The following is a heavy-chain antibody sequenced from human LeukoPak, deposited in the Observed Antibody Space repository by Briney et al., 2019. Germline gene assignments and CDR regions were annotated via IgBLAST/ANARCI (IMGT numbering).Heavy chain of an antibody. D-gene: IGHD4-17*01. CDR2: IYSGGST. CDR3: AKVADQNDYGDYSGVDY. V-gene: IGHV3-53*01. CDR1: EFSVGSNY. Sequence: PGGSLRLSCAASEFSVGSNYMTWVRQAPGKGLEWVSLIYSGGSTYYADSVKGRFTISRDNSKNTLYLQMNSLRAEDTAVYYCAKVADQNDYGDYSGVDYWGQGTLVTVSS. J-gene: IGHJ4*02.